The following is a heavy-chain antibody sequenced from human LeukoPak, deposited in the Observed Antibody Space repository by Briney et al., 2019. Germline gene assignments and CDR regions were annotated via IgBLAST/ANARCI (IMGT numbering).Heavy chain of an antibody. V-gene: IGHV5-51*01. D-gene: IGHD2-2*03. Sequence: GESLKISCKGSGYSFTSYWIGWVRQLPGKGLEWMGIIYPGDSDTRYSPSFQGQVTISADKSISTAYLQWSSLKASDTAMDYCARHGYCSSTSCNDHPDYWGQGTLVTVSS. CDR2: IYPGDSDT. J-gene: IGHJ4*02. CDR1: GYSFTSYW. CDR3: ARHGYCSSTSCNDHPDY.